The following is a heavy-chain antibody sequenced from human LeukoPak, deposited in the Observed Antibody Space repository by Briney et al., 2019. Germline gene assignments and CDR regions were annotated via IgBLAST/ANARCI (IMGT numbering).Heavy chain of an antibody. Sequence: SVKVSCKASGGTFSSYAISWVRQAPGQGLEWMGGIIPIFGTANYAQKFQGRVTITADESTSTAYMELSSLRSEDTAVYYCARGGRRDGYRGRYFGYWGQGTLVTVSS. CDR1: GGTFSSYA. J-gene: IGHJ4*02. D-gene: IGHD5-24*01. CDR3: ARGGRRDGYRGRYFGY. CDR2: IIPIFGTA. V-gene: IGHV1-69*01.